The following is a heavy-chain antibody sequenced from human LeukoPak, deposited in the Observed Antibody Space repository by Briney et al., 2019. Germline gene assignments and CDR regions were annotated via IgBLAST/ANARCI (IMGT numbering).Heavy chain of an antibody. CDR2: IYYSGST. J-gene: IGHJ2*01. CDR1: GGSISSSSYY. V-gene: IGHV4-39*01. CDR3: ARTVTYWYFDL. D-gene: IGHD4-17*01. Sequence: SETLSLTCTVSGGSISSSSYYWGWIRQPPGKGPEWIGSIYYSGSTYYNPSLKSRVTISVDTSKNQFSLKLSSVTAADTAVYYCARTVTYWYFDLWGRGTLVTVSS.